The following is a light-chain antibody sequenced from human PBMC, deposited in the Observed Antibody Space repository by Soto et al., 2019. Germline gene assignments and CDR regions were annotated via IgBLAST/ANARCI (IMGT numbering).Light chain of an antibody. CDR3: QQYDGN. Sequence: DIQMTQSPSTLSASVGDRVTLTCRASQSISTWLAWYQQKPGKVPKLLIYSASTLKSGVPSRFSGSGSGTEFTLTISGLQPDDFATYYCQQYDGNFGGGTRVEIK. CDR2: SAS. J-gene: IGKJ4*01. V-gene: IGKV1-5*01. CDR1: QSISTW.